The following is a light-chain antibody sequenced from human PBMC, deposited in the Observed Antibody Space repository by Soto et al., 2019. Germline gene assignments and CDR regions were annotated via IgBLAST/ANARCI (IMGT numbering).Light chain of an antibody. CDR3: QQYGSSPT. CDR1: QSVSSSY. V-gene: IGKV3-20*01. Sequence: IVLTQSPGTLSLSPGERATLSCRASQSVSSSYLAWYQQKPGQGPRLLIYGASSRATGIPDRFSGSGSGTDFSLTISRLEPEDFAVYYCQQYGSSPTFGGGTKVEIK. J-gene: IGKJ4*01. CDR2: GAS.